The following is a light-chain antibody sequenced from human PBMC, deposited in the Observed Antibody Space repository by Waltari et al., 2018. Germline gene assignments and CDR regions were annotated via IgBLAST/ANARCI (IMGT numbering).Light chain of an antibody. Sequence: EIVLTQSPGTLSLSPGERATLSCRATQSVSHNNLAWYQQKDGQAPRLLIYGASSRATVIPDRFSGSGSGTDFTLSISRLEPEDYGVYYCQQYAGSPITFGGGTKVEI. CDR1: QSVSHNN. J-gene: IGKJ4*01. CDR2: GAS. CDR3: QQYAGSPIT. V-gene: IGKV3-20*01.